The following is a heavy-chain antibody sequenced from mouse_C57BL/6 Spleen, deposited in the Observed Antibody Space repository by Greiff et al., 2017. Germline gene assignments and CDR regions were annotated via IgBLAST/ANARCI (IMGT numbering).Heavy chain of an antibody. D-gene: IGHD2-1*01. J-gene: IGHJ4*01. CDR1: GYAFSSYW. CDR2: IYPGDGDT. CDR3: ARLGNYEAMDY. V-gene: IGHV1-80*01. Sequence: QVQLQQSGAELVKPGASVKISCKASGYAFSSYWMNWVKQRPGKGLEWIGQIYPGDGDTNYNGKFKGKATLTADKSSSTAYMQLSSLTSEDSAVYFCARLGNYEAMDYWGQGTSVTVSS.